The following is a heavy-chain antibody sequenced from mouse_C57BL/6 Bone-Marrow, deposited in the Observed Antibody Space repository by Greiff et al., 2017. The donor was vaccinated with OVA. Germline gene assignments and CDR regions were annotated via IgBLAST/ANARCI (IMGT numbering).Heavy chain of an antibody. CDR3: ARHPPMDY. Sequence: EVHLVESGGGLVQPGGSLKLSCAASGFTFSDYGMAWVRQAPRKGPEWVAFISNLAYSIYYADTVTGRFTISRENAKNTLYLEMSSLRSEDTAMYYCARHPPMDYWGQGTSVTVSS. CDR2: ISNLAYSI. V-gene: IGHV5-15*01. J-gene: IGHJ4*01. CDR1: GFTFSDYG.